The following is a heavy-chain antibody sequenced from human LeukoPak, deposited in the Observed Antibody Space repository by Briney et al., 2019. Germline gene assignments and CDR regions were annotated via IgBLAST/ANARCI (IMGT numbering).Heavy chain of an antibody. CDR2: INASGSI. V-gene: IGHV4-61*02. D-gene: IGHD2-2*01. CDR3: ASEYCSSATCRFDY. CDR1: GGSISSGTYC. J-gene: IGHJ4*02. Sequence: SETLSLTCTVSGGSISSGTYCWSWIRQPAGKGLEWIGRINASGSINYNPSLKSRVTISVDTSKNQFSLKLSSVTAADTAVYYCASEYCSSATCRFDYWGQGTLVTVSS.